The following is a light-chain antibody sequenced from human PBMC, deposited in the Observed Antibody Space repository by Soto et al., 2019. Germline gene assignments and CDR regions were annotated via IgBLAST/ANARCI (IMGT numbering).Light chain of an antibody. V-gene: IGLV8-61*01. CDR2: STN. CDR1: SGSVSTSYY. Sequence: QTVVTQEPSFSVSPGRTVTLTCGLSSGSVSTSYYPSWYQQTPGQAPRTLIYSTNTRSSGLPDRFSGSILGNKAALTITGAQADDESDYYCVLYMGSGISVFGGGTKLTVL. CDR3: VLYMGSGISV. J-gene: IGLJ3*02.